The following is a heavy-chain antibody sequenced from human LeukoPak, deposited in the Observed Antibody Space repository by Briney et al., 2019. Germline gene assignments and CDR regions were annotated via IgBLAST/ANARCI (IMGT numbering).Heavy chain of an antibody. V-gene: IGHV3-21*01. CDR2: ISPSSSSI. CDR1: EFTFSVYT. J-gene: IGHJ3*02. CDR3: ARADSRRWLQFFLDAFDI. D-gene: IGHD5-24*01. Sequence: GGSLRLSCTASEFTFSVYTMNWVRQAPGKGLEWVSSISPSSSSIYYADSVKGRFTISRDNAKNSLYLQMNSLRAEDTAVYYCARADSRRWLQFFLDAFDIWGQGTMVTVSS.